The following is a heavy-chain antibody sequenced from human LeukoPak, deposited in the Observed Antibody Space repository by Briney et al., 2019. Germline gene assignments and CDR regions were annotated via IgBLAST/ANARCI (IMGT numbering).Heavy chain of an antibody. Sequence: GASVNVSCKASGGTFSSYAISWVRQAPGQGLEWMGGIIPIFGTANYAQKFQGRVTITTDESTSTAYMELSSLRSEDTAVYYCASERRTDYYYYYMDVWGKGTTVTVSS. V-gene: IGHV1-69*05. J-gene: IGHJ6*03. CDR1: GGTFSSYA. CDR2: IIPIFGTA. CDR3: ASERRTDYYYYYMDV.